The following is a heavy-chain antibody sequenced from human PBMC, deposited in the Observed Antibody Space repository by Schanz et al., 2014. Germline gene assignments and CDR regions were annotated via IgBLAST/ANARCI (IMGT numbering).Heavy chain of an antibody. CDR2: INQSGRA. V-gene: IGHV4-34*01. CDR1: GDSISSSTCN. CDR3: ARGYDFWSGLRGGDY. D-gene: IGHD3-3*01. Sequence: QVQLQQWGAGLLKPSETLSLTCAVSGDSISSSTCNWGWVRQPPRKGLEWIGEINQSGRASYNPSLKSRVPISVDTSNNQFSLKVTSVTAADTALYFCARGYDFWSGLRGGDYWGQGTLVTVSS. J-gene: IGHJ4*02.